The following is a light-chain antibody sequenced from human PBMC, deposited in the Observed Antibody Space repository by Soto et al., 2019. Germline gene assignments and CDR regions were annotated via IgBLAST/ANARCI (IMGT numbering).Light chain of an antibody. Sequence: QSALTQPASVSGSPGQSITISCTGTSSDVGSYNYVSWYQQHPGKAPKLMIYDVSNRPSGVSNRFSGSKSGNTASLTISGLQAEDEADYYCSSYTSSSKRWVFGGGTKLTVL. CDR2: DVS. J-gene: IGLJ3*02. CDR1: SSDVGSYNY. CDR3: SSYTSSSKRWV. V-gene: IGLV2-14*01.